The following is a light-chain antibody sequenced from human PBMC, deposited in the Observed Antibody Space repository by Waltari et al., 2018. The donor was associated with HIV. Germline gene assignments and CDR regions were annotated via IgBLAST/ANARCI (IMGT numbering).Light chain of an antibody. CDR3: QAWDNSVV. CDR2: KDN. CDR1: NLGDKY. J-gene: IGLJ2*01. Sequence: SYELTQPPSVSVSPGQTASITCSGDNLGDKYACWSQQKPGQSPVLVIYKDNKRPSGIPERFSGSNSGNTATLTISGAQAMDEADYYCQAWDNSVVFGGGTKLTVL. V-gene: IGLV3-1*01.